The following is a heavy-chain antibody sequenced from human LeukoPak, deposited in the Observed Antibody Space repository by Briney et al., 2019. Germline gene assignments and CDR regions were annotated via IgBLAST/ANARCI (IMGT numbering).Heavy chain of an antibody. V-gene: IGHV3-30*04. CDR3: ARDRPDEIVVVPAAPSPDY. D-gene: IGHD2-2*01. J-gene: IGHJ4*02. CDR1: GLTFSSYA. Sequence: GGSLRLSCAASGLTFSSYAIHWVRQAPGKGLEWVAVISYDGSNKYYADSVKGRFTISRDNSKNTLYLQMNSLRAEDTAVYYCARDRPDEIVVVPAAPSPDYWGQGTLVTVSS. CDR2: ISYDGSNK.